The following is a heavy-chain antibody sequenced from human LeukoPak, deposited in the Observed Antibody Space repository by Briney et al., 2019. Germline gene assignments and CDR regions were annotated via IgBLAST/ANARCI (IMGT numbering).Heavy chain of an antibody. J-gene: IGHJ4*02. D-gene: IGHD2-21*01. CDR2: ISGGGSYT. V-gene: IGHV3-23*01. Sequence: GGSLRLSCAASGFIFNNYAMSWVRQAPGKGLEWVSTISGGGSYTYYADSVKGRFTISRDNSKNSLYLQMNSLRAEDTAVYYCARGLVDWGQGTLVTVSS. CDR3: ARGLVD. CDR1: GFIFNNYA.